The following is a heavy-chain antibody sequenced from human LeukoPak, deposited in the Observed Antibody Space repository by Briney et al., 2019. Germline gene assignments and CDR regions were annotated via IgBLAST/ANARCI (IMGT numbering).Heavy chain of an antibody. V-gene: IGHV1-18*01. D-gene: IGHD2-2*01. CDR1: GYTYTSYG. CDR3: ASSQLLDDAFDI. Sequence: GASVKVSCKASGYTYTSYGISWVRQAPGQGLEWMGWISAYNGNTNYAQKLQGRVTMTTDTSTSTAYMELRSLRSDDTAVYYCASSQLLDDAFDIWGQGTMVTVSS. CDR2: ISAYNGNT. J-gene: IGHJ3*02.